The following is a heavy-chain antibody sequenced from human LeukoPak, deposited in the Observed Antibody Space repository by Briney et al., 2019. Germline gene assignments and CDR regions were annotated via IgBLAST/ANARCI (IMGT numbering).Heavy chain of an antibody. CDR1: GFTLSSSY. J-gene: IGHJ4*02. D-gene: IGHD4-23*01. CDR2: IYGGGST. Sequence: GGSLRLSCAASGFTLSSSYMNWVRQAPGKGVEWVSLIYGGGSTYYADSVKGRFTISRDNSKNTLYLQMNSLRAEDTAVYYCARRGDGGRSFDYWGQGTLVTVSS. V-gene: IGHV3-53*01. CDR3: ARRGDGGRSFDY.